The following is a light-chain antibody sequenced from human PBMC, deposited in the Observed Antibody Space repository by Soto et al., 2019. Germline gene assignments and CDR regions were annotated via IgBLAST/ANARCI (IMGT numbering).Light chain of an antibody. CDR3: CSYAGNFTFL. J-gene: IGLJ2*01. CDR1: SGDVGAYNF. V-gene: IGLV2-11*01. Sequence: QSALTQPRSVSGSPAQSVTIACTGTSGDVGAYNFLSWYQQHPAKAPKLIIHDVTERPSGVPDRFSGSKSGNTASLTISGLQTDDEADYYCCSYAGNFTFLFGGGTKLTVL. CDR2: DVT.